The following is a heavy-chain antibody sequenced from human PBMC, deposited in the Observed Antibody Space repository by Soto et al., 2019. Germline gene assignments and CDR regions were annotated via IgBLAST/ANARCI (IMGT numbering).Heavy chain of an antibody. J-gene: IGHJ4*02. CDR1: GFTFSNAW. CDR3: AKIESRFYYDSSGYYPFDY. V-gene: IGHV3-15*01. D-gene: IGHD3-22*01. CDR2: IKSKTDGGTT. Sequence: PGGSLRLSCAASGFTFSNAWMSWDRQAPGKGLEWVGRIKSKTDGGTTDYAAPVKGRFTISRDDSKNTLYLQMNSLKTEDTAVYYCAKIESRFYYDSSGYYPFDYWGQGTLVTVSS.